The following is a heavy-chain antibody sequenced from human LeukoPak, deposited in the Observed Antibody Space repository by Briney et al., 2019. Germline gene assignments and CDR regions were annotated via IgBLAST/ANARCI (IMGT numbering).Heavy chain of an antibody. CDR1: GFTFSSYW. CDR3: AREQNHNKWELRSFDY. Sequence: GGSLRLSCAASGFTFSSYWIHWVRQAPGKGLVWVSRINSDGSSTSYADSVKGRFTISRDNAMNSLYLQMNSLRAEDTAVYYCAREQNHNKWELRSFDYWGQGTLVTVSS. V-gene: IGHV3-74*01. D-gene: IGHD1-26*01. CDR2: INSDGSST. J-gene: IGHJ4*02.